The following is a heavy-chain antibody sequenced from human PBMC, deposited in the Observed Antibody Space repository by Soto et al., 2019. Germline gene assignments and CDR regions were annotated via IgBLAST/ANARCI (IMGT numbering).Heavy chain of an antibody. V-gene: IGHV4-30-4*01. Sequence: SETLSLTCTVSGGSISSGDYYWSWIRQPPGKGLEWIGYIYYSGSTYYNPSLKSRVTISVDTSKNQFSLKLSSVTAADTAVYYCARIWSGYSQLDYWGQGTLVTVSS. J-gene: IGHJ4*02. CDR1: GGSISSGDYY. CDR2: IYYSGST. CDR3: ARIWSGYSQLDY. D-gene: IGHD3-3*01.